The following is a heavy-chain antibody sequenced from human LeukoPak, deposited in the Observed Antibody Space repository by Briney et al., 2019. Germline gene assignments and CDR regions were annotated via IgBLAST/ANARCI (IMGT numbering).Heavy chain of an antibody. V-gene: IGHV4-4*02. Sequence: SETLTLTCAVSGGSISSSNWWSWVRQPPGKGLEWIGEIYHSGSTNYNPSLKSRVTISVDTSKNQFSLKLSSVTAADTAVYYCARPQTATGDAFDIWGQGTMVTVSS. J-gene: IGHJ3*02. D-gene: IGHD3-10*01. CDR2: IYHSGST. CDR1: GGSISSSNW. CDR3: ARPQTATGDAFDI.